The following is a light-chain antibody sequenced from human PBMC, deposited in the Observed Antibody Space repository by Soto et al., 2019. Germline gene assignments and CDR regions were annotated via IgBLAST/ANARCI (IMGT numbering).Light chain of an antibody. CDR3: QQYHIWPPWT. CDR1: QSIRSN. J-gene: IGKJ1*01. V-gene: IGKV3-15*01. CDR2: GAS. Sequence: EIVMTQCPDTLSVSPGEGATLSCGVSQSIRSNLAWYQQRPGQAPRLLMYGASTRADGIPARFTGSGSGTEFTLTISSLQSEDFAVYYCQQYHIWPPWTSGQGTRWIS.